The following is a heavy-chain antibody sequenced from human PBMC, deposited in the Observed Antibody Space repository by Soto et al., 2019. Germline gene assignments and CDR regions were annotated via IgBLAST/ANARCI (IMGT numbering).Heavy chain of an antibody. J-gene: IGHJ6*02. Sequence: GGSLRLSCAASGFTFSSYWMHWVRQAPGKRLVWVSRIKSDGSSTSYADSVKGRFTISRDNAKNTLYLQMNSLRAEDTAVYYCAKDLGYCSSISCYYYYGMDVWGQGTTVTVSS. D-gene: IGHD2-2*01. CDR2: IKSDGSST. V-gene: IGHV3-74*01. CDR1: GFTFSSYW. CDR3: AKDLGYCSSISCYYYYGMDV.